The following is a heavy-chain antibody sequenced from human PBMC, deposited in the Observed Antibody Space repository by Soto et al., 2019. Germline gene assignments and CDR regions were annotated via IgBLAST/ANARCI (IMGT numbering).Heavy chain of an antibody. CDR2: ISSSSSYI. J-gene: IGHJ4*02. CDR3: ARVGRAGQLLFRQAIRGFDD. CDR1: GFTFSSYS. V-gene: IGHV3-21*01. D-gene: IGHD2-2*01. Sequence: PGGALRLFCAASGFTFSSYSMNWVRQAPGKGLEWVSSISSSSSYIYYADSVKGRFTISRDNAKNSLYLQMNSLRAEDTAVYYCARVGRAGQLLFRQAIRGFDDWGQGPLVPVCS.